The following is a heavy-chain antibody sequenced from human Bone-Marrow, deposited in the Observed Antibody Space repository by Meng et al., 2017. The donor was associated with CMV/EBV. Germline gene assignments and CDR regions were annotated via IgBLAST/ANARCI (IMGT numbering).Heavy chain of an antibody. CDR2: INHSGST. J-gene: IGHJ4*02. Sequence: SQTLSLTCAVYGGSFSGYYWSWIRQPPGKGLEWIGEINHSGSTNYNPSLKSRVTISVDTSKNQFSLKLSSVTAADTAVYYCARVGYSYGYTFHYWGQGTLATVSS. V-gene: IGHV4-34*01. CDR1: GGSFSGYY. D-gene: IGHD5-18*01. CDR3: ARVGYSYGYTFHY.